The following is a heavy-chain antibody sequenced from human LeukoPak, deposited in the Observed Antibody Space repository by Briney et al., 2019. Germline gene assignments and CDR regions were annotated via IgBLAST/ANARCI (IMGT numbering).Heavy chain of an antibody. D-gene: IGHD3-22*01. CDR3: ARDRSGYFDY. CDR2: IYTSGST. V-gene: IGHV4-4*07. CDR1: GYSISSGFY. J-gene: IGHJ4*02. Sequence: PSETLSLTCTVSGYSISSGFYWSWIRQPAGKGLEWIGRIYTSGSTNYNPSLKSRVTMSVDTSKNQFSLKLSSVTAADTAVYFCARDRSGYFDYWGQGALVTVSS.